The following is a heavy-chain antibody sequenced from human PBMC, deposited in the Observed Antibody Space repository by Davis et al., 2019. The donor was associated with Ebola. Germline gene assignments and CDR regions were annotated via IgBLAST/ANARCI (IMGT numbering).Heavy chain of an antibody. D-gene: IGHD3-3*01. V-gene: IGHV3-74*01. J-gene: IGHJ4*02. CDR3: ARPPFWSGPYGS. Sequence: GESLKISCAASGFTFSTYEMNWVRQAPGKGLVWVAHINRDGSSTGYADSVKGRFTISRDNAKNTLYLQMNSLRAEDTAVYYCARPPFWSGPYGSWGQGTLVTVSS. CDR2: INRDGSST. CDR1: GFTFSTYE.